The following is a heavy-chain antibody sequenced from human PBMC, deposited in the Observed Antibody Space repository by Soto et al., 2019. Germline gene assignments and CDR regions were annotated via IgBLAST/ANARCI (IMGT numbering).Heavy chain of an antibody. Sequence: GASVKVSCKASGGTFSSYAISWVRQAPGQGLEWMGGIIPIFGTANYAQKFQGRVTITADESTSTAYMELSSLRSEDTAVYYCASGGYSSSSLLRFDPRGQGTLVTVSS. CDR2: IIPIFGTA. V-gene: IGHV1-69*13. D-gene: IGHD6-6*01. CDR1: GGTFSSYA. J-gene: IGHJ5*02. CDR3: ASGGYSSSSLLRFDP.